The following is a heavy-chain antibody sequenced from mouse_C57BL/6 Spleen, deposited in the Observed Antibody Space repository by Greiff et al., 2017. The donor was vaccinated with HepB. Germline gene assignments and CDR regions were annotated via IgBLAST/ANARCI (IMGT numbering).Heavy chain of an antibody. CDR3: AREDVYGNYPFDY. J-gene: IGHJ2*01. D-gene: IGHD2-1*01. V-gene: IGHV1-64*01. CDR2: IHPNSGST. CDR1: GYTFTSYW. Sequence: QVQLQQPGAELVKPGASVKLSCKASGYTFTSYWMHWVKQRPGQGLEWIGMIHPNSGSTNYNEKFKSKATLTVDKSSSTAYMQLSSLTSEDSAVYYCAREDVYGNYPFDYWGQGTTLTVSS.